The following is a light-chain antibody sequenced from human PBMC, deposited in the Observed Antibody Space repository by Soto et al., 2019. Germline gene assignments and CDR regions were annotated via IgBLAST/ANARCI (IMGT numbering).Light chain of an antibody. CDR3: QQYYGTPYT. V-gene: IGKV4-1*01. CDR1: QSVLYRSNNKNH. J-gene: IGKJ2*01. CDR2: WAS. Sequence: DIVMTQSPDSLAVSLGERATINCKSSQSVLYRSNNKNHLAWYQQKPGQPPKLLIYWASTRESGVPDRFSGSGSGTDFTLTISSLQAEDVAVYYCQQYYGTPYTFGQGTKLKIK.